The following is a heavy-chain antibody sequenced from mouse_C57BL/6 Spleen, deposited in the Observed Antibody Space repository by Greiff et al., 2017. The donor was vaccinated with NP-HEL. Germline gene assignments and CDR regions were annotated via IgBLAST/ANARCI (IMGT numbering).Heavy chain of an antibody. D-gene: IGHD1-1*01. V-gene: IGHV1-69*01. CDR3: ARCIYYYGSFYAMDY. J-gene: IGHJ4*01. Sequence: VQLQQPGTELVKPGASVKLSCKASGYTFTSYWMHWVKQRPGQGLEWIGEIDPSDSYTNYNQKFKGKSTLTVDKSSSTAYMQLSSLTSEDSAVYYCARCIYYYGSFYAMDYWGQGTSVTVSS. CDR2: IDPSDSYT. CDR1: GYTFTSYW.